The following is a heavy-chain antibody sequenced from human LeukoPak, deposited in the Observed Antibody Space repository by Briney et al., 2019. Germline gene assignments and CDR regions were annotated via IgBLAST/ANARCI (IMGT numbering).Heavy chain of an antibody. Sequence: GGALRLSCAASGFTVSSNYMSWVRQAPGKGLEWVSVIYSGGSTYYADSVKGRFTISRDNSKNTLYLQMNSLRAEDTAVYYRARRAGAYSHPYDYWGQGTLVTVSS. CDR2: IYSGGST. D-gene: IGHD4/OR15-4a*01. V-gene: IGHV3-53*01. CDR1: GFTVSSNY. J-gene: IGHJ4*02. CDR3: ARRAGAYSHPYDY.